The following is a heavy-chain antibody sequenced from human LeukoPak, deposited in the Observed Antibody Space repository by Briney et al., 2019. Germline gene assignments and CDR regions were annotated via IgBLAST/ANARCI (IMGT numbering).Heavy chain of an antibody. Sequence: ASVKVSCKASGYTFTGHYMHWVRQAPGQGLEWMGWINPNSGGTNYAQKFQGRVTMTRDTSISTAYMELSRLRSDDTAVYYCAREHCSGGSCYRFWDYWGQGTLVTVSS. CDR3: AREHCSGGSCYRFWDY. CDR1: GYTFTGHY. J-gene: IGHJ4*02. V-gene: IGHV1-2*02. CDR2: INPNSGGT. D-gene: IGHD2-15*01.